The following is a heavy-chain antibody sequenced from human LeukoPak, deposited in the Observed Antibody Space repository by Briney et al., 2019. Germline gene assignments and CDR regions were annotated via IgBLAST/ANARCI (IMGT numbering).Heavy chain of an antibody. CDR2: VHGDGNNI. J-gene: IGHJ4*02. V-gene: IGHV3-74*01. CDR1: GFPFSSYA. CDR3: ARARVGDPTDY. Sequence: GGSLRLSCAASGFPFSSYAMYWVRQAPGEGLVWVSRVHGDGNNIGYADLVEGRFTISRDNAKNTLYLEMSSLRREDTAVYYCARARVGDPTDYWGQGTLVTVSS. D-gene: IGHD1-26*01.